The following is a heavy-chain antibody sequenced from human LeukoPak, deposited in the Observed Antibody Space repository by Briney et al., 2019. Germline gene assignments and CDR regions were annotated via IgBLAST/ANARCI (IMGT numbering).Heavy chain of an antibody. CDR3: AKGSPPTYRSSPWEFDP. J-gene: IGHJ5*02. Sequence: PGGSLRLSCAATGFTFSSSTMNWVPQAPGKGLERISFISGSSSTIYYADSGKGRFTISRDTAKNSLYLQMTRLSAEDTAVYYCAKGSPPTYRSSPWEFDPWGQGTLVTVSS. CDR1: GFTFSSST. V-gene: IGHV3-48*04. D-gene: IGHD6-13*01. CDR2: ISGSSSTI.